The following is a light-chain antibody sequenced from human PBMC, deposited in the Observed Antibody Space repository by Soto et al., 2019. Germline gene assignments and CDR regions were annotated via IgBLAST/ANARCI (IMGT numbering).Light chain of an antibody. CDR1: QNIKTN. V-gene: IGKV3-15*01. CDR2: GAS. J-gene: IGKJ1*01. CDR3: QQYNNWPTWT. Sequence: EIVLTQSPASLSLSPGERATLSCTASQNIKTNLAWYQQKPGQAPRLLIYGASTRATGIPARFSGSGSGTELTLTISSLQSEDFAVYYCQQYNNWPTWTFGQGTKVDIK.